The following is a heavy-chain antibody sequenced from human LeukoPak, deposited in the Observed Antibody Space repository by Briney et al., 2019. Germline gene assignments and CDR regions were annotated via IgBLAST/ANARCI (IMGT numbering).Heavy chain of an antibody. Sequence: GGSLTLSCADSGFTFSSYWMSWVRQAPGEGLAWVAKINQDGTEKAYVDAVRGRFTISRDNAKNSRFLQMNSLRAEDTAVYYCARGPLVAAAGTWWGQGTLVTVSS. CDR3: ARGPLVAAAGTW. V-gene: IGHV3-7*03. J-gene: IGHJ4*02. D-gene: IGHD6-13*01. CDR2: INQDGTEK. CDR1: GFTFSSYW.